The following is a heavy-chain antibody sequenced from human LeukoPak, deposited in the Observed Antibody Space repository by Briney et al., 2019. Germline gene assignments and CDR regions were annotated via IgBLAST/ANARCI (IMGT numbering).Heavy chain of an antibody. J-gene: IGHJ4*02. V-gene: IGHV4-34*01. D-gene: IGHD2-2*01. Sequence: SETLSLACAVYGGSFSGYYWSWVRQPPGKGLEWIGEINHSGSTNYNPSLKSRVTISVDTSKNQFSLKLSSVTAADTAVYYCARGLQLLGYCSSTSCYEGNYWGQGTLVTVSS. CDR2: INHSGST. CDR1: GGSFSGYY. CDR3: ARGLQLLGYCSSTSCYEGNY.